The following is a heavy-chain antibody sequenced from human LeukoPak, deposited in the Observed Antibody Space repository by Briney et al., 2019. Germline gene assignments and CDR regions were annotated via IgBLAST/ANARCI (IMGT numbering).Heavy chain of an antibody. Sequence: SETLSLTCAVYGGSFSGYYWSWIRQPPGKGLEWIGEINHSGSTNYNPSLKSRVTISVDTSKNQFSLKLSSVTAADTAVYYCARAYYYDSSDYYYSDAFDIWGQGTMVTVSS. J-gene: IGHJ3*02. CDR1: GGSFSGYY. V-gene: IGHV4-34*01. D-gene: IGHD3-22*01. CDR2: INHSGST. CDR3: ARAYYYDSSDYYYSDAFDI.